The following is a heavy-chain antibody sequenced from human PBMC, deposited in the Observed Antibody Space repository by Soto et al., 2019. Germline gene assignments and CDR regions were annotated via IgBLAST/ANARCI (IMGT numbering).Heavy chain of an antibody. J-gene: IGHJ5*02. V-gene: IGHV1-69*01. CDR3: ARGSEDLSVRVPGGPLYNWFDP. CDR2: IIPVFGTT. Sequence: QVQLVQSGAEVKRPGSSVKVACKASGGTFTNYGISWVRQAPGQGLEWMGGIIPVFGTTNYAQKFQGRVSITADESTSTAYMDLSSLTSDDTAVYFCARGSEDLSVRVPGGPLYNWFDPWGQGTLVTVSS. CDR1: GGTFTNYG. D-gene: IGHD2-15*01.